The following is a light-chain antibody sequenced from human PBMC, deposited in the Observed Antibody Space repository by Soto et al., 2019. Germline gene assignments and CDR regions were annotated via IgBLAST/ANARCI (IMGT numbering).Light chain of an antibody. V-gene: IGLV3-25*02. CDR3: QSADSSGTYYV. CDR2: KDS. CDR1: ALPKQY. Sequence: SYELTQPPSVSASPGQTARITCSGDALPKQYAYWYQQKPGQAPVLVIYKDSERPSGIPERFSGSSSGTTVTLTISGVQAEDEADYYCQSADSSGTYYVFGTGTKSPS. J-gene: IGLJ1*01.